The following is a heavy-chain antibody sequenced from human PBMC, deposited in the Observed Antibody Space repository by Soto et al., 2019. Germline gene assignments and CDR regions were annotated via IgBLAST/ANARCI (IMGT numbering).Heavy chain of an antibody. J-gene: IGHJ6*03. V-gene: IGHV3-23*01. CDR2: ISGSGGST. D-gene: IGHD4-4*01. Sequence: GGSLRLSCAASGFTFSSYAMSWVRQAPGKGLEWVSAISGSGGSTYYADSVKGQFTISRDNSKNTLYLQMNSLRAEDTAVYYCAGATTVTTWTVLSYYYYMDVWGKGTTVTVSS. CDR3: AGATTVTTWTVLSYYYYMDV. CDR1: GFTFSSYA.